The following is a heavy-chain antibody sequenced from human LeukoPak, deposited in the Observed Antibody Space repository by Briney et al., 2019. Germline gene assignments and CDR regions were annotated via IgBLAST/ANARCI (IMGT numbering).Heavy chain of an antibody. J-gene: IGHJ2*01. CDR1: GGSISISKSNW. Sequence: PSGTLSLTCAVSGGSISISKSNWCSWVRQPPGEGQEWVGEIYDSGSTNYNPSLESRVTISVEKSKNQFSLKLSSVTAADTAVYYCARDLHGGNSFTSDWYFDLWGRGTLVTVSS. V-gene: IGHV4-4*02. D-gene: IGHD4-23*01. CDR3: ARDLHGGNSFTSDWYFDL. CDR2: IYDSGST.